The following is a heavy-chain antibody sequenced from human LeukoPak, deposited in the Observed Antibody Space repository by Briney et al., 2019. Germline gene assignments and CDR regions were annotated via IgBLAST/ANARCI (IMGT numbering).Heavy chain of an antibody. Sequence: ASVKVSCKASGYTFTGNYMHWVRQAPGQGLEWMGWIDPNSGGTNYAQNFQGRVTMTRDTSISTAYMELNGLRSDDTAVYYCARGYSSLDYWGQGTQVTVSS. CDR1: GYTFTGNY. V-gene: IGHV1-2*02. CDR3: ARGYSSLDY. CDR2: IDPNSGGT. D-gene: IGHD5-18*01. J-gene: IGHJ4*02.